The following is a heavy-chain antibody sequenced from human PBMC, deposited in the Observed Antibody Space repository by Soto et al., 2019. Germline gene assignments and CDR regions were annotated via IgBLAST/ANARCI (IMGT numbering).Heavy chain of an antibody. CDR3: AGSSGWYPNDPFDI. CDR1: GGTFSSYA. CDR2: IIPIFGTA. V-gene: IGHV1-69*06. D-gene: IGHD6-19*01. J-gene: IGHJ3*02. Sequence: QVQLVQSGAEVKKPGSSVEVSCKASGGTFSSYAISWVRQAPGQGLEWMGGIIPIFGTANYAQKFQGRVTITADKSTSTAYMELSSLRSEDTAVYYCAGSSGWYPNDPFDIWGQGTMVTVSS.